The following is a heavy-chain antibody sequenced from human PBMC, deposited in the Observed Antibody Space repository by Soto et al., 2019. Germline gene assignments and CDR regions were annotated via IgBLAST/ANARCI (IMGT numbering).Heavy chain of an antibody. CDR2: INHSGST. J-gene: IGHJ4*02. CDR3: ARVRFYSSSWYFEY. CDR1: GGSFSGYY. D-gene: IGHD6-13*01. V-gene: IGHV4-34*01. Sequence: SETLSLTCAVYGGSFSGYYWSWIRQPPGKGLEWIGEINHSGSTNYNPSLKSRVTISVDTSKNQFSLKLSSVTAADTAVYYCARVRFYSSSWYFEYWGQGTLVTVFS.